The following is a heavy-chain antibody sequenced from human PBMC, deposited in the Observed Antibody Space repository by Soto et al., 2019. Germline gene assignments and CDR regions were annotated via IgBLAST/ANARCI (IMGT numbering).Heavy chain of an antibody. CDR1: GFTFSSYS. CDR3: AIMYDYIWGSYRGDY. D-gene: IGHD3-16*02. CDR2: ISSSSSYI. J-gene: IGHJ4*02. V-gene: IGHV3-21*01. Sequence: GGSLRLSCAASGFTFSSYSMNWVRQAPGKGLEWVSSISSSSSYIYYADSVKGRFTISRDNAKNSLYLQMNSLRAEDTAVYYCAIMYDYIWGSYRGDYWGQGTLVTVSS.